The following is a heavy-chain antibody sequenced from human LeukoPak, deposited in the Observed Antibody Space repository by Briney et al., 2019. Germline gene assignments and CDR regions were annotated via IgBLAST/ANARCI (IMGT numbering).Heavy chain of an antibody. CDR1: GYTFSDYY. V-gene: IGHV1-2*06. J-gene: IGHJ4*02. Sequence: ASVKVSCRASGYTFSDYYIHFARQAPGQGLEWMGRINPNSGVTHYAQKFQVRVTMTRDTSMNTAYMQLSGLTSDDTAVYYCARVPRPSSGWYYFDYWGQGTLVTVSS. CDR3: ARVPRPSSGWYYFDY. CDR2: INPNSGVT. D-gene: IGHD6-19*01.